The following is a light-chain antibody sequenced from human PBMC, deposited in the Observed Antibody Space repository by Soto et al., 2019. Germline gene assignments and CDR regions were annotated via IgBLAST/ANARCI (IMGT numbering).Light chain of an antibody. CDR3: MQALQTPPT. CDR1: QSLLHTDGYNY. J-gene: IGKJ1*01. V-gene: IGKV2-28*01. CDR2: LGS. Sequence: DIVMTQSPLSLPVTPGEPASISCWSSQSLLHTDGYNYLDWYLQKPGQSPQLLIYLGSYRASGVPDRFSGSGSRTDFTLKISRVEAEDVGVYYCMQALQTPPTFGQGTKLEI.